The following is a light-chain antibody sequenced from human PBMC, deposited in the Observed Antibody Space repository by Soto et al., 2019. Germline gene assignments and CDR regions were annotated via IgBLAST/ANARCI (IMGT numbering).Light chain of an antibody. Sequence: DIQMTQSPSSLSASAGDRVTITCRASQSISSYLNWYQQKPGKAPKLLIYAASTLQSGVPSRFSGSGSGTEFTLTISSLQPEDFATYYCQQLNSYPLTFGQGTRLEIK. V-gene: IGKV1-9*01. CDR1: QSISSY. CDR3: QQLNSYPLT. CDR2: AAS. J-gene: IGKJ5*01.